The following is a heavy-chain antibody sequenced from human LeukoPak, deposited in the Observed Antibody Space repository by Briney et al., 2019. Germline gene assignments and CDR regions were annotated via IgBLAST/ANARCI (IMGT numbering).Heavy chain of an antibody. CDR2: IYSGGST. J-gene: IGHJ4*02. CDR1: GFTVSSNY. Sequence: GGSLRLSCAASGFTVSSNYMSWVRQAPGKGLEWVSVIYSGGSTYYADSVKGRFTISRDNSKNTLYLQMNSLRAEDTAVYYCVGTYYDILTGYYFYWGQGTLVTVSS. CDR3: VGTYYDILTGYYFY. D-gene: IGHD3-9*01. V-gene: IGHV3-66*01.